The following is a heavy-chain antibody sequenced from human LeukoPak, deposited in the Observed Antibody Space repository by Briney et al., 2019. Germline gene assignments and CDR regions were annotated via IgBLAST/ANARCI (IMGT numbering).Heavy chain of an antibody. Sequence: ASVKVSCKSSGYTFTDYFMHWVRQAPGQGLEWMGWINPNSGERKYAQKFQGRVTMTTDTSTSTAYMELRSLRSDDTAVYYCARETEHNYYGYYYYALDVWGQGTTVTVSS. J-gene: IGHJ6*02. CDR3: ARETEHNYYGYYYYALDV. CDR1: GYTFTDYF. V-gene: IGHV1-2*02. CDR2: INPNSGER. D-gene: IGHD3-10*01.